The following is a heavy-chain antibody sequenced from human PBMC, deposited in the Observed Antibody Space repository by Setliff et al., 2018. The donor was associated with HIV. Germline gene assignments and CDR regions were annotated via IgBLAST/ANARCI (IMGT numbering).Heavy chain of an antibody. CDR2: INTGNGNT. J-gene: IGHJ6*03. CDR1: GYTFSQYP. CDR3: AREGLGGYYYYMDV. V-gene: IGHV1-3*04. Sequence: ASVKVSCKASGYTFSQYPMHWVRQAPGQRPEWMGWINTGNGNTKYSQKFQGRVTITRDTSTSTAYMELSSLRFEDTAVYYCAREGLGGYYYYMDVWGKGTTVTVSS.